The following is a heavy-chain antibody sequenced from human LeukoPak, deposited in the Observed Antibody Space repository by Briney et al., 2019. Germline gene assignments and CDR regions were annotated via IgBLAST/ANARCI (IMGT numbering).Heavy chain of an antibody. CDR3: ARDRGTTGYYYLDS. Sequence: PSETLSLTCSVSGGPITEYYWSWIRQPPGKGLEWIGYIYHTGSTNYIPSLKSRVTMSVDASRNQFSLKLVSVTAADTAVYYCARDRGTTGYYYLDSWGQGILVTVSS. D-gene: IGHD1-26*01. CDR1: GGPITEYY. V-gene: IGHV4-59*01. J-gene: IGHJ4*02. CDR2: IYHTGST.